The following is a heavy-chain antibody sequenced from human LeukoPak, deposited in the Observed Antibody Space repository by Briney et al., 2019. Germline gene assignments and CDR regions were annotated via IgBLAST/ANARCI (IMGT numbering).Heavy chain of an antibody. Sequence: GGSLRLSCAASGFTLSRDSMNWVRQAPGKGLEWVSYISSSGSTIYYADSVKGRFTISRDNAKNSLYLQTNSLRAEDTAVYYCARSCSGGSRYSGYWGQGTLVTVSS. CDR2: ISSSGSTI. CDR3: ARSCSGGSRYSGY. V-gene: IGHV3-48*04. D-gene: IGHD2-15*01. J-gene: IGHJ4*02. CDR1: GFTLSRDS.